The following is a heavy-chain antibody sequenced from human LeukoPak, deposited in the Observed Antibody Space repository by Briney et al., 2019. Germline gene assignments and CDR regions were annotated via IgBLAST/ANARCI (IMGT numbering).Heavy chain of an antibody. CDR3: ARGIPLDC. V-gene: IGHV3-48*03. J-gene: IGHJ4*02. CDR1: GFTFSSYA. CDR2: ISSSATTI. Sequence: GGSLRLSCAASGFTFSSYALNWVRQAPGKGLEWVCYISSSATTIYYADSVKGRFTISRDNGKNSLYLQMNSLRAGDTAVYYCARGIPLDCWGQGTLVTVSS.